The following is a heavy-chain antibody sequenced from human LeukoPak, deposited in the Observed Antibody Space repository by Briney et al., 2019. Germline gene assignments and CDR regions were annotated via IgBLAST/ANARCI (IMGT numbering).Heavy chain of an antibody. D-gene: IGHD3-22*01. CDR3: ARSDYYDSSGSPDY. J-gene: IGHJ4*02. V-gene: IGHV4-59*08. CDR1: GGSISSYY. CDR2: IYYSGST. Sequence: EALXLTCTVSGGSISSYYWSWIRQPPGKGLEWIGYIYYSGSTNYNPSLKSRVTISVDTSKNQFSLKLSSVTAADTAVYYCARSDYYDSSGSPDYWGQGTLVTVSS.